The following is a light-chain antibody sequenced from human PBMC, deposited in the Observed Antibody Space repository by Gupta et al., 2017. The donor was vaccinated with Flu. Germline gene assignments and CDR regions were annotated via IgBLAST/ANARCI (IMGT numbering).Light chain of an antibody. Sequence: QMTHSPSSLSASVGDRVTITCRASQSVSRYFNWYQQKPGKVPKLLIYAASRVQSGVPSRFSGSGSGTDFTLTISSLQPEDFATYYCQQRDNTPYTFGQGTKLDIK. CDR2: AAS. CDR1: QSVSRY. J-gene: IGKJ2*01. CDR3: QQRDNTPYT. V-gene: IGKV1-39*01.